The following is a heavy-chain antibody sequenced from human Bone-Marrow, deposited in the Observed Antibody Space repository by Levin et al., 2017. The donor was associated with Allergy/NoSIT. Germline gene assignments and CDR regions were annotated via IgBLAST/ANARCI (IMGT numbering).Heavy chain of an antibody. CDR1: GFTFSSYS. V-gene: IGHV3-33*01. J-gene: IGHJ4*02. CDR2: IGGDGRIT. CDR3: ARENNPRGTRSFDF. D-gene: IGHD3-16*01. Sequence: GGSLRLSCAASGFTFSSYSMHWIRQAPGKGLEWVAIIGGDGRITDYADSVKGRFTISRDNSKNTLSVQMNSLRADDTAIYYCARENNPRGTRSFDFWGQGTLVSVSS.